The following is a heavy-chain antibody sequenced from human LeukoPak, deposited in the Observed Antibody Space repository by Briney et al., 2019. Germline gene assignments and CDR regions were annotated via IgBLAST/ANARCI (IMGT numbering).Heavy chain of an antibody. Sequence: ASVKVSCKASGYTFTSYDINWVRQATGQGLEWMGWMNPNSGNTGHAQKFQGRVTMTRNTSISTAYMELSSLRSEDTAVYYCARPTTMVRGAPPGYWGQGTLVTVSS. CDR2: MNPNSGNT. V-gene: IGHV1-8*01. CDR1: GYTFTSYD. CDR3: ARPTTMVRGAPPGY. J-gene: IGHJ4*02. D-gene: IGHD3-10*01.